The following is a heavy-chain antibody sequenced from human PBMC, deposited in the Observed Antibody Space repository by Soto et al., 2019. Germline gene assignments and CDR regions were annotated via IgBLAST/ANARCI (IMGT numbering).Heavy chain of an antibody. D-gene: IGHD3-22*01. J-gene: IGHJ4*02. CDR1: GGSFSDNY. CDR3: ASSGTNYDSSGFYLGYFDY. V-gene: IGHV4-34*01. Sequence: SETLSLSCAVYGGSFSDNYWNWIRQPPGKGLGWIGEINDSGRTNYNPSLKSRVTISVXXXXXXFXLXLXXXTAAXTAVYDCASSGTNYDSSGFYLGYFDYWGQGALVT. CDR2: INDSGRT.